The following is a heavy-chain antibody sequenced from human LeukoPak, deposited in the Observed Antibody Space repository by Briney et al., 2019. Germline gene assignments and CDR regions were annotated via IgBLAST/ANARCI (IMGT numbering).Heavy chain of an antibody. D-gene: IGHD3-9*01. CDR1: GGSINSYY. CDR2: IYYTGST. J-gene: IGHJ4*02. V-gene: IGHV4-59*08. Sequence: KPSETLSLICTVSGGSINSYYWSWIRQPPGKGLEWIGYIYYTGSTNYNPSLKSRVTISVDTSKKQFSLKLSSVTAADTAVYYCARGGDILIGYYRFDYWGQGTLVTVSS. CDR3: ARGGDILIGYYRFDY.